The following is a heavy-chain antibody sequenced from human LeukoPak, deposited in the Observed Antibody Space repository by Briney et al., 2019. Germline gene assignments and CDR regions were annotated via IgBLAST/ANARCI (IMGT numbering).Heavy chain of an antibody. Sequence: PSETLSLTCTVSGGSISNYYWSWIRQPPGKGLEWIGYIYTGASTKYNPSLKSRVTISVDTFKNQFSLKLSSVTAADRAVYYCARPYSSGWYGAFDIWGQRTMVTVSS. J-gene: IGHJ3*02. V-gene: IGHV4-4*09. CDR1: GGSISNYY. CDR3: ARPYSSGWYGAFDI. D-gene: IGHD6-19*01. CDR2: IYTGAST.